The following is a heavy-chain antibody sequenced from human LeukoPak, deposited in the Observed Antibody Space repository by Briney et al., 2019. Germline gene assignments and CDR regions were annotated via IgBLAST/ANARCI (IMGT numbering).Heavy chain of an antibody. CDR3: ARGRGLRYCSSTSCYALPRDY. D-gene: IGHD2-2*01. CDR1: GYTFTSYG. J-gene: IGHJ4*02. Sequence: GASVKVSCKASGYTFTSYGISWVRQAPGQGLEWMGWISAYNGNTNYAQKLQGRVTMTTDTSTSTTYMELRSLRSDDTAVYYCARGRGLRYCSSTSCYALPRDYWGQGTLVTVSS. CDR2: ISAYNGNT. V-gene: IGHV1-18*01.